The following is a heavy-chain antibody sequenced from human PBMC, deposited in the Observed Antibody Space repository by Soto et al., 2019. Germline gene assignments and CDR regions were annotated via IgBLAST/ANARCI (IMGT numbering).Heavy chain of an antibody. V-gene: IGHV1-18*01. CDR3: AREPLPLGYGDPPDY. D-gene: IGHD4-17*01. Sequence: QVQLVQSGGEMKKPGASVKVSCETSGYTFNTYGVYWVRQVPGQGLEWMGWISGYNGDTRYAQNFQDRITMTIDISTGTAYMELRSLRTDDTAVYYCAREPLPLGYGDPPDYWGQGTLVTVSS. J-gene: IGHJ4*02. CDR2: ISGYNGDT. CDR1: GYTFNTYG.